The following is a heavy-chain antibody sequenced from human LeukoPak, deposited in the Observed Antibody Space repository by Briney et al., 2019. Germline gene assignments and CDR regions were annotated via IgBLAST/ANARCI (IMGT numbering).Heavy chain of an antibody. D-gene: IGHD6-6*01. CDR1: GFSFSGYY. J-gene: IGHJ6*02. Sequence: PGGSLRLSCAASGFSFSGYYMTWIRQAPGKGLEWVSYIGSSGSAIYYADSVKGRFTISRDNAKNSLYLQMNSLRADDTAVYYCAREGSSYGMYVWGQGTTVTVSS. V-gene: IGHV3-11*01. CDR3: AREGSSYGMYV. CDR2: IGSSGSAI.